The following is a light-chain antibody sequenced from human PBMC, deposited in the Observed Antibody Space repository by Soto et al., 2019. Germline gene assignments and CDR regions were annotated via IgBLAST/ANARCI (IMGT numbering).Light chain of an antibody. CDR1: QTVRNN. J-gene: IGKJ5*01. V-gene: IGKV3-15*01. CDR3: QQYNNWPPIT. Sequence: EFVLTQSPGTLSLSRGERATLSLIASQTVRNNYLAWYQQKPGQAPRLLIYGASTRATSIPARFSGSGSGTEFTLTISSLQSEDFVVYYCQQYNNWPPITFGQGTRLEIK. CDR2: GAS.